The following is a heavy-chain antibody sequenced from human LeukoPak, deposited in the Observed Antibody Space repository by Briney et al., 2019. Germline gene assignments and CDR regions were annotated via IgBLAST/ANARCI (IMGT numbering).Heavy chain of an antibody. CDR3: AKTYNYYDSSGYPDY. J-gene: IGHJ4*02. V-gene: IGHV3-74*03. Sequence: GGSLRLSCAASGFTFSSYWMHWVRQAPGKGLVWVSRINGDGTSTTYADSVKGRFTISRDNSKNTLYLQMNSLRAEDTAVYYCAKTYNYYDSSGYPDYWGQGTLVTVSS. CDR2: INGDGTST. D-gene: IGHD3-22*01. CDR1: GFTFSSYW.